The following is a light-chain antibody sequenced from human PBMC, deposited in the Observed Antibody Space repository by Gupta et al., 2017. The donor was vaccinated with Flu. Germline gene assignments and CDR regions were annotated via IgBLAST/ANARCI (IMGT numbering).Light chain of an antibody. CDR2: VNN. V-gene: IGLV1-44*01. CDR3: ESLDDSLNGHYV. Sequence: QSVLAQPPSASGTPGQRVTMSCSGRSSNFGSNYFNWYQQVPGPSPNLLIYVNNKRLSGAPARFSGSKSGTSASLAITGLQSEDEADYYCESLDDSLNGHYVFGTGTTVTVL. J-gene: IGLJ1*01. CDR1: SSNFGSNY.